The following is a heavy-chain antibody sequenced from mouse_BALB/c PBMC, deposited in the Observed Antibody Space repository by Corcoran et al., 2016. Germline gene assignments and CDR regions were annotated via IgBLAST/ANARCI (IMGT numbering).Heavy chain of an antibody. D-gene: IGHD2-1*01. Sequence: EVQLQQSGPELVTPGASVKMSCKASGYTFTSYVMHWVKQKPGQGLEWIGYINPYNDGTKYNEKFKGKATLTSDKSSSTAYMELSSLTSEDSSVYYCARNGNYVGFAYGGRGTLVTVSA. CDR3: ARNGNYVGFAY. V-gene: IGHV1S136*01. J-gene: IGHJ3*01. CDR1: GYTFTSYV. CDR2: INPYNDGT.